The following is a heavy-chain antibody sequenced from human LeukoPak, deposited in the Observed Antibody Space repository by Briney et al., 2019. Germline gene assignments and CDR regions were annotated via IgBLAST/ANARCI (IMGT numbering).Heavy chain of an antibody. V-gene: IGHV4-39*01. CDR1: GGSIASSRYY. Sequence: SETLSLTCSVSGGSIASSRYYWGWIRQSPGGGLEWIGTIYYSGSTYYNPFLRSRVTISADTSKNQFSLNLSPVTAADTAVYYCARHVSSDLRIVVVTSDWYFDLWGRGTLVTVSS. CDR2: IYYSGST. CDR3: ARHVSSDLRIVVVTSDWYFDL. D-gene: IGHD2-21*02. J-gene: IGHJ2*01.